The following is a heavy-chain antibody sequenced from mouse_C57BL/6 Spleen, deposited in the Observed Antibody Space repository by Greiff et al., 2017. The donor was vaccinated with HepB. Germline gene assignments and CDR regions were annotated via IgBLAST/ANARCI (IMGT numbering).Heavy chain of an antibody. CDR3: TRDWDY. J-gene: IGHJ2*01. CDR2: IEPETGGT. D-gene: IGHD4-1*01. V-gene: IGHV1-15*01. Sequence: ESGAELVRPGASVTLSCKASGYTFTDYEMHWVKQTPVHGLEWIGAIEPETGGTAYNQKFKGKAILTADKSSSTAYMELRSLTSEDSAVYYCTRDWDYWGQGTTLTVSS. CDR1: GYTFTDYE.